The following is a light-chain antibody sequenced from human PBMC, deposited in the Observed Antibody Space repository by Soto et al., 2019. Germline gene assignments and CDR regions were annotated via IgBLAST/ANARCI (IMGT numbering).Light chain of an antibody. CDR3: QHRSNWIT. CDR2: DAS. J-gene: IGKJ5*01. V-gene: IGKV3-11*01. Sequence: EIVLTQSPATLSLSPGERATLSCRASQSVSSYLAWYQQKPGQAPRLLIYDASNRATGIPARFSGSASGTDFTLTISSLEPEDFAVYYCQHRSNWITFGQGTRLEIK. CDR1: QSVSSY.